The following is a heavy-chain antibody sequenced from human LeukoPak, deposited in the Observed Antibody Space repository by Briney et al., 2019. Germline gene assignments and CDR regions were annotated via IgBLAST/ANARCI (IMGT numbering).Heavy chain of an antibody. D-gene: IGHD6-19*01. J-gene: IGHJ4*02. CDR3: AKYARQWLVRAIDY. CDR2: IYGGGDAT. V-gene: IGHV3-23*01. CDR1: GFTFSSHA. Sequence: GGSLRLSCAASGFTFSSHAMTWFRQAPEKGLEWVASIYGGGDATFYADSVRGRFTISRDNSKSALYLQLNSLSADDSAIYYCAKYARQWLVRAIDYWGQGTLVTVSS.